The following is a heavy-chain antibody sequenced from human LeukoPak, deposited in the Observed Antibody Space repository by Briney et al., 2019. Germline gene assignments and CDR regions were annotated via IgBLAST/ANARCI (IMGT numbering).Heavy chain of an antibody. CDR1: GFTFMSYV. CDR3: AKSRGYYGSGSYPNYCYYGMDV. Sequence: GGSLRLSCAPSGFTFMSYVLHWVRQAPRKGVEWVSIISLEGRDKHHADSVKGRFTISRDNSKSTLYLQMNSLSAEATAVYYCAKSRGYYGSGSYPNYCYYGMDVWDQGTTVTVSS. CDR2: ISLEGRDK. V-gene: IGHV3-30*18. J-gene: IGHJ6*02. D-gene: IGHD3-10*01.